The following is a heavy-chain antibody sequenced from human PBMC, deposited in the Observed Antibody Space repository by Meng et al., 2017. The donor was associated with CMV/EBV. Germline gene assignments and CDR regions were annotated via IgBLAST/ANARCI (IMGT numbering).Heavy chain of an antibody. CDR2: ISGSAGRT. CDR3: AKPIVVVPAAIESGFDY. J-gene: IGHJ4*02. CDR1: GFTFSDYY. V-gene: IGHV3-23*01. D-gene: IGHD2-2*01. Sequence: GESLKISCAASGFTFSDYYMSWIRQAPGKGLEWVSGISGSAGRTFYADSVKGRFTISRDISKSTLYLQMNSLRAEDTAVYYCAKPIVVVPAAIESGFDYWGQGTLVTVSS.